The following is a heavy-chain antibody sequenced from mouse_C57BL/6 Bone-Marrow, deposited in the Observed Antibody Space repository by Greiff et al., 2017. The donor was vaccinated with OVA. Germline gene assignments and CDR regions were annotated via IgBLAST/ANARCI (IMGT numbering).Heavy chain of an antibody. Sequence: QVHVKQPGAELVMPGASVKLSCKASGYTFTSYWMHWVKQRPGQGLEWIGEIDPSDSYTNYNQKFKGKSTLTVDKSSSTAYMQLSSLTSEDSAVYYCARDSTVVYYYAMDYWGQGTSVTVSS. CDR1: GYTFTSYW. CDR3: ARDSTVVYYYAMDY. CDR2: IDPSDSYT. V-gene: IGHV1-69*01. D-gene: IGHD1-1*01. J-gene: IGHJ4*01.